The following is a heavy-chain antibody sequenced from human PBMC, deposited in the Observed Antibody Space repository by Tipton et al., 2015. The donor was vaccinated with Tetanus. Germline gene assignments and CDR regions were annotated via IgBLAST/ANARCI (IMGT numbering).Heavy chain of an antibody. CDR2: IYYSGST. Sequence: TLSLTCSVSGASISSGGYFWNWIRHRPGKGLEWIGYIYYSGSTFYNPSLKSRVNISVDTSKNQFSLRLTSVTAADTAVYYCARDQGGGRVARLNWFGPWGQGTLVTVS. D-gene: IGHD3-16*01. CDR1: GASISSGGYF. J-gene: IGHJ5*02. CDR3: ARDQGGGRVARLNWFGP. V-gene: IGHV4-31*03.